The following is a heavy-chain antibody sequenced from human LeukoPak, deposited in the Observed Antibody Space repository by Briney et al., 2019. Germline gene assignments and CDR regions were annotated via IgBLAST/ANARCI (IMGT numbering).Heavy chain of an antibody. V-gene: IGHV4-34*01. CDR3: ARAAYDFWSGSNFDY. CDR1: GGSFSGYY. D-gene: IGHD3-3*01. J-gene: IGHJ4*02. CDR2: INHSGST. Sequence: SETLSLTCAVYGGSFSGYYWSWIRQPPGKGLEWIGEINHSGSTNYKPSLKSRVTISVDTSKNQFSLKLSSVTAADTAVYYCARAAYDFWSGSNFDYWGQGTLATVSS.